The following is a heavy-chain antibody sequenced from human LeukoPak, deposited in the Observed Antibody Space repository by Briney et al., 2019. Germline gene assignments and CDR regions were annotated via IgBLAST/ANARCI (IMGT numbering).Heavy chain of an antibody. CDR1: GGSISSYY. Sequence: SETLSLTCTVSGGSISSYYWSWIRQPPGKGLEWSGYIYYSGSTNYNPSLKSRVTISVDTSKNQFTLKLSSVTAADTAVYYCARVGCSGGSCYSDAFDIWGQGTMVTVSS. J-gene: IGHJ3*02. D-gene: IGHD2-15*01. CDR3: ARVGCSGGSCYSDAFDI. CDR2: IYYSGST. V-gene: IGHV4-59*01.